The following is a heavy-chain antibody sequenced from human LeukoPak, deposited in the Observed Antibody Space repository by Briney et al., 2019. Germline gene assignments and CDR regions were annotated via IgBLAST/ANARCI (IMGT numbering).Heavy chain of an antibody. CDR3: AMTYYYDSSGRDAFDI. V-gene: IGHV5-51*01. CDR2: IYPGDSDT. D-gene: IGHD3-22*01. CDR1: GYSFTSYW. Sequence: GESLQISCKGSGYSFTSYWIGWVRQMPGKGLEWMGIIYPGDSDTRYSPSFQGQVTISADKSISTAYLQWSSLKASDTAMYYCAMTYYYDSSGRDAFDIWGQGTMVTVSS. J-gene: IGHJ3*02.